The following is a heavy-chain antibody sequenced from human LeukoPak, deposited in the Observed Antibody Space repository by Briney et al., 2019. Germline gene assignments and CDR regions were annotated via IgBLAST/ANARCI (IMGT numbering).Heavy chain of an antibody. CDR3: AKDGSIPAATSHYYYYYGMDV. Sequence: PGGSLRLSCAASGSTFSSYGMHWVRQAPGKGLEWVAVISYDGSNKYYADSVKGRFTISRDNSKNTLYLQMNSLRAEDTAVYYCAKDGSIPAATSHYYYYYGMDVWGQGTTVTVSS. V-gene: IGHV3-30*18. CDR2: ISYDGSNK. CDR1: GSTFSSYG. D-gene: IGHD2-2*01. J-gene: IGHJ6*02.